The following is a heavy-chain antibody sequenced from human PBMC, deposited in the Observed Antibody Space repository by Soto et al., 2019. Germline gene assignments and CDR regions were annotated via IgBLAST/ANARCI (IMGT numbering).Heavy chain of an antibody. Sequence: TLSLTCTVSGASISSGGYYWTWLRQHAGKGREWCGYIYYSGSTYYNPPLKSRVTISADTSKTQSSLKLSSVTAADTAVYYCARGPSAKDLGPFDYWGQGTLVTVSS. J-gene: IGHJ4*02. CDR3: ARGPSAKDLGPFDY. CDR2: IYYSGST. CDR1: GASISSGGYY. V-gene: IGHV4-31*03.